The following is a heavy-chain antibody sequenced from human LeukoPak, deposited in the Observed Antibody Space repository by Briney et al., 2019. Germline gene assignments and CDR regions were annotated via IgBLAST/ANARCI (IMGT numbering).Heavy chain of an antibody. V-gene: IGHV5-51*01. CDR1: GYSFTSYW. Sequence: GESLKISCKGSGYSFTSYWIGWVRQMPGKGLEWMGIIYPGDSDTRYSPSFQGQVTISADKSISTAYLQWSSLKASDTAMYYCARVDRRELERPTNFDYWGQGTPVTVSS. CDR2: IYPGDSDT. D-gene: IGHD1-1*01. CDR3: ARVDRRELERPTNFDY. J-gene: IGHJ4*02.